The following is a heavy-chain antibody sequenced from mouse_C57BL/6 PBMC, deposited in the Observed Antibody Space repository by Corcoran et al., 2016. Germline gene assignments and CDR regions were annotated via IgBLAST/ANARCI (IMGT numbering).Heavy chain of an antibody. CDR2: IDPEDGET. J-gene: IGHJ2*01. V-gene: IGHV14-2*01. CDR1: GFYINDYY. CDR3: ARGLLRSYFDY. D-gene: IGHD1-1*01. Sequence: EVQLQQSGAELVKPVSSVKLSCTASGFYINDYYMHWVKQRTEQGLEWIGRIDPEDGETKYAPKFQGKATRTADTSSNTAYLQLSSLTSEDTAVYCCARGLLRSYFDYWGQGTTLTVSS.